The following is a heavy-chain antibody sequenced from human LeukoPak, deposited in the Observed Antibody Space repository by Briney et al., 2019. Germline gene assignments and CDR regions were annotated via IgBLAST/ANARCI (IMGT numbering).Heavy chain of an antibody. D-gene: IGHD6-13*01. J-gene: IGHJ5*02. CDR3: ASYTSAAGNRKWFDP. Sequence: PSETLSLTCAVYGGSFSGYYWSWIRQPPGKGLEWIGEINHSGSTNYNPSLKSRVTISVDTSRNQFSLKLSSVTAADTAVYYCASYTSAAGNRKWFDPWGQGTLVTVSS. V-gene: IGHV4-34*01. CDR1: GGSFSGYY. CDR2: INHSGST.